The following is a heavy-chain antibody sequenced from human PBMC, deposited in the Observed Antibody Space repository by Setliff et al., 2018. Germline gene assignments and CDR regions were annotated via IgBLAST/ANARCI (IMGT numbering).Heavy chain of an antibody. CDR1: GGSISSGDYY. D-gene: IGHD3-22*01. Sequence: LSLTCTVSGGSISSGDYYWSWIRQPPGKGLEWIGYIYSSGSTYYNPSLKSRVSISVDTSKNQFSLKLSSVTAADTAVYYCARESRYYYDNLGTLDYWGQGTLVTSPQ. CDR2: IYSSGST. CDR3: ARESRYYYDNLGTLDY. J-gene: IGHJ4*02. V-gene: IGHV4-30-4*08.